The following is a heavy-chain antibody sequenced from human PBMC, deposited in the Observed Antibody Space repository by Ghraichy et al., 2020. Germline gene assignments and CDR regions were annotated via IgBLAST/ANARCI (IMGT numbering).Heavy chain of an antibody. J-gene: IGHJ4*03. CDR3: ARGLPQYRWNATG. CDR2: IYYIGS. CDR1: GGSVSSNSYY. Sequence: SETLSLTCTVSGGSVSSNSYYWSWIRQPPGKGLESNGYIYYIGSIYNPSLKSRVTISRDTAKNQFSLKLNSVTAADTAVYYCARGLPQYRWNATGWGQGTPVTVSS. D-gene: IGHD2-2*01. V-gene: IGHV4-61*01.